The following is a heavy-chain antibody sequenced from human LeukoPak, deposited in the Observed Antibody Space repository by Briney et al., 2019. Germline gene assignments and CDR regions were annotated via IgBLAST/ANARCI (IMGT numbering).Heavy chain of an antibody. J-gene: IGHJ4*02. V-gene: IGHV4-39*07. CDR1: GGSISSSSYY. D-gene: IGHD1-20*01. Sequence: PSETLSLTCTVSGGSISSSSYYWGWMRQPPGKGLEWIGSIYYSGSTYYNPSLKSRVTISVDTSKNQFSLKLSSVTAADTAVYYCARDYNWGGYYFDYWGQGTLVTVSS. CDR2: IYYSGST. CDR3: ARDYNWGGYYFDY.